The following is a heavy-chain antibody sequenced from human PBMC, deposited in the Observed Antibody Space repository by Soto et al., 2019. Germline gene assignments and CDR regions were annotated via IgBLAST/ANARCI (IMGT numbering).Heavy chain of an antibody. D-gene: IGHD6-13*01. J-gene: IGHJ4*02. Sequence: GGSLRLSCSASGFTFSTYAMHWVRQAPGKGLEYVSALNSNGGSTYYADSVKGRFTISRDNSQNTMYLQVSSLRAEDTAVYYCVKGGIPADGRYWNYFDYWGQGILVTVSS. V-gene: IGHV3-64D*06. CDR1: GFTFSTYA. CDR3: VKGGIPADGRYWNYFDY. CDR2: LNSNGGST.